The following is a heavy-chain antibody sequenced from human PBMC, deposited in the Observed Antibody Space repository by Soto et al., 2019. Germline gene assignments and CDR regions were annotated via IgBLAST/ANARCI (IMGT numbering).Heavy chain of an antibody. CDR3: ARSAGGYAFYFDY. CDR2: IYYSGST. D-gene: IGHD5-12*01. Sequence: SETLSLTCTVSGGSISSSSYYWGWIRQPPGKGLEWIGSIYYSGSTYYNPSLKSRVTISVDTSKNQFSLKLSSVTAADTAVYYCARSAGGYAFYFDYWGQGTLVTVS. J-gene: IGHJ4*02. CDR1: GGSISSSSYY. V-gene: IGHV4-39*01.